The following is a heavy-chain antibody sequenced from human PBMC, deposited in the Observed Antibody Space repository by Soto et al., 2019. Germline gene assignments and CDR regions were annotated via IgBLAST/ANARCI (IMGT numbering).Heavy chain of an antibody. Sequence: GGSLRLSCAASGFTFTNYWMHWVRQVPGKGLVWVSRIDGVGVGTSYSDSVRGRFTISRDNAENMLYLQMNSLRAEDTAVYYCTTLFEYWGQGTLVTVSS. J-gene: IGHJ4*02. CDR2: IDGVGVGT. CDR1: GFTFTNYW. CDR3: TTLFEY. V-gene: IGHV3-74*01.